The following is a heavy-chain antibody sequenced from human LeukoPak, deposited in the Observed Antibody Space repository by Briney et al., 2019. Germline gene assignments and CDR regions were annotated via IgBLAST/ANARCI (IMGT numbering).Heavy chain of an antibody. J-gene: IGHJ6*03. V-gene: IGHV1-18*01. CDR1: GYNFATSG. Sequence: EASVKVSCKAYGYNFATSGIGWVRQAPGQGLDWLGWISGYTGNTKSAPKLQGRVTMTTDTSTDTAYLELGGLRVDDTAIYYCARDLGPYTGSYYSYYHYMDVWGEGTSVTVSS. D-gene: IGHD1-26*01. CDR2: ISGYTGNT. CDR3: ARDLGPYTGSYYSYYHYMDV.